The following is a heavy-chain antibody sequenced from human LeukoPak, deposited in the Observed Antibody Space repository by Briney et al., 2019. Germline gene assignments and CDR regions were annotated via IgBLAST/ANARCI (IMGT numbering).Heavy chain of an antibody. CDR1: GFTVSSNY. Sequence: GGSLRLSCAASGFTVSSNYMSWVRQAPGKGLEWVSYISSSSSTIYYADSVKGRSTISRDNAKNSLFLQMNSLRAEDTAVYYCARDSPPDYWGQGTLVTVSS. V-gene: IGHV3-48*01. J-gene: IGHJ4*02. CDR2: ISSSSSTI. CDR3: ARDSPPDY.